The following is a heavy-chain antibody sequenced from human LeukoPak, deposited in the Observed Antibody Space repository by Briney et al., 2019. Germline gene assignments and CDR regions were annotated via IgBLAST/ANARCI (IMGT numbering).Heavy chain of an antibody. Sequence: KTSETLSLTCTVSGGSISSGSYYWNWIRQPPGKGLEWIGSIYYSGSTYYNPSLKSRVTISVDTSKNQFSLKLSSVTAADTAVYYCANRLTGNFDYWGQGTLVTVSS. D-gene: IGHD1-1*01. CDR3: ANRLTGNFDY. J-gene: IGHJ4*02. CDR2: IYYSGST. V-gene: IGHV4-39*01. CDR1: GGSISSGSYY.